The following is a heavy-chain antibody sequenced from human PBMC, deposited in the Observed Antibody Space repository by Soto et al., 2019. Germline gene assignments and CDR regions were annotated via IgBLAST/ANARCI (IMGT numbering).Heavy chain of an antibody. CDR1: GGSFSGYY. CDR2: INHSGST. CDR3: ARLVYDTRLNYMYFDF. D-gene: IGHD3-10*01. J-gene: IGHJ4*02. Sequence: PSETLSLTCAVYGGSFSGYYWSWIRQPPGKGLEWIGEINHSGSTNYNPSLKSRVTISVDTSKNQFSLKLSSVTAADTAVYYCARLVYDTRLNYMYFDFWGPGTLVTVSS. V-gene: IGHV4-34*01.